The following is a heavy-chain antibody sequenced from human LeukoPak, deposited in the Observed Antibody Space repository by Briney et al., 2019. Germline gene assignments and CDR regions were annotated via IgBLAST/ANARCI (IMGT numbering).Heavy chain of an antibody. CDR2: IYYSGST. Sequence: SETLSLTCTVSGGSISSYYWSWIRQHPGKGLEWIGYIYYSGSTYYNPSLKSRVTISVDTSKNQFSLKLSSVTAADTAVYYCARSQRGYSYGLDYWGQGTLVTVSS. D-gene: IGHD5-18*01. V-gene: IGHV4-59*06. CDR1: GGSISSYY. CDR3: ARSQRGYSYGLDY. J-gene: IGHJ4*02.